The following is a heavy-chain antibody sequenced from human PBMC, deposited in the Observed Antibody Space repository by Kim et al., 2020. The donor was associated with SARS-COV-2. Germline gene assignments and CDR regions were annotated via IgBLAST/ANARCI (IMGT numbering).Heavy chain of an antibody. CDR3: ASTTVTTG. Sequence: GGSLRLSCAASGFTFSSYSMNWVRQAPGKGLEWVSSISSSSSYRYNADSVKGRFTISRDNAKNSLYLQMNSQRAEDTAVYYCASTTVTTGWGQGTLVTVSS. CDR1: GFTFSSYS. J-gene: IGHJ4*02. D-gene: IGHD4-4*01. CDR2: ISSSSSYR. V-gene: IGHV3-21*01.